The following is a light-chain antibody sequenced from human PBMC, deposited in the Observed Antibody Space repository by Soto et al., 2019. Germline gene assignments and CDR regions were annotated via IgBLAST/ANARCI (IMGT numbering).Light chain of an antibody. V-gene: IGLV2-14*01. CDR1: SSDVGGYNY. CDR3: SSYTTSSAYVL. J-gene: IGLJ2*01. CDR2: EVT. Sequence: QSVLPQPASVSGSPGQSITISCTGTSSDVGGYNYVSWYRQHPGKAPKILIYEVTNRPSGVSNRFSGSKSGNTASLTISGLQAEDESHYYCSSYTTSSAYVLFGGGTKVTVL.